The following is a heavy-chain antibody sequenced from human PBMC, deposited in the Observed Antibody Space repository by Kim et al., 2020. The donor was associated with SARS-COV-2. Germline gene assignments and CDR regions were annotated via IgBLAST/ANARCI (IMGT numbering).Heavy chain of an antibody. Sequence: GESLKISCKGSGYSFTSYWISWVRQMPGKGLEWMGRIDPSDSYTNYSPSFQGHVTISADKSISTAYLQWSSLKASDTAMYYCARRDYSSGSDKKYYYYGMGVWGEGTTVTVSS. CDR1: GYSFTSYW. J-gene: IGHJ6*04. D-gene: IGHD6-19*01. V-gene: IGHV5-10-1*01. CDR2: IDPSDSYT. CDR3: ARRDYSSGSDKKYYYYGMGV.